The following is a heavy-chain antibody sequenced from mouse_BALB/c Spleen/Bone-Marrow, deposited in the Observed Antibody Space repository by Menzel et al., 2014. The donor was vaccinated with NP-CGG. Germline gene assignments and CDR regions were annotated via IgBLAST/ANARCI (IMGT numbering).Heavy chain of an antibody. J-gene: IGHJ4*01. D-gene: IGHD1-1*01. V-gene: IGHV1-80*01. CDR1: GYSFSNYW. Sequence: VKLLESGAELVRPGSSVKISCKSSGYSFSNYWMNWMKQRPGQGLEWIGQIYPGDGDTNYNGKFKGKATLTADKSSSTAYMQLSSLTSEDSAVYSCASRGDYSYAMDYWGQGTSVTVSS. CDR2: IYPGDGDT. CDR3: ASRGDYSYAMDY.